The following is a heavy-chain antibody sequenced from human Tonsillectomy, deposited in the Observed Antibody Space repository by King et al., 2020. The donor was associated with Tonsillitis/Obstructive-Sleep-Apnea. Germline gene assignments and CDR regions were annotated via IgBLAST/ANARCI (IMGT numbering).Heavy chain of an antibody. V-gene: IGHV2-26*01. CDR1: GFSLSNARMG. D-gene: IGHD4-23*01. CDR2: IFSSDEK. CDR3: ARVSSSPVIPRTVGSVDY. Sequence: VTLKESGPVLVKPTETLTLTCTVSGFSLSNARMGVSWIRQPPGKALEWLAHIFSSDEKSYSTSLKSRLTISMDTSKSQVVLTMTNMDPVDTATYYCARVSSSPVIPRTVGSVDYWGQGTLVTVSS. J-gene: IGHJ4*02.